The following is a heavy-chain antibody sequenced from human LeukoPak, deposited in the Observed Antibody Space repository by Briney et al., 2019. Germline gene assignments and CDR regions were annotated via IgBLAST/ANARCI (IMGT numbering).Heavy chain of an antibody. V-gene: IGHV3-30*04. D-gene: IGHD3-9*01. CDR3: AKDSYDILTGYYWSRYYYMDV. J-gene: IGHJ6*03. Sequence: GRSLRLSCAASGFTFSSYAMHWVRQAPGKGLEWVAVISYDGSNKYYADSVKGRFTISRDNSKNTLYLQMNSLRAEDTAVYYCAKDSYDILTGYYWSRYYYMDVWGKGTTVTVSS. CDR2: ISYDGSNK. CDR1: GFTFSSYA.